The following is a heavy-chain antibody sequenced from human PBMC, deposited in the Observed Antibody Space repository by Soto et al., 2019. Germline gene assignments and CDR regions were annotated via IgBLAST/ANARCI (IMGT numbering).Heavy chain of an antibody. V-gene: IGHV1-69*12. CDR2: IIPIFGTA. Sequence: QVQLVQSGAEVKKPGSSVKVSCKASGGTFSSYAISWVRQAPGQGLEWMGGIIPIFGTANYAQKFQGRVTITAGESTSTAYMELSSLRYEGTAVYYCASIGSCSNYYYFYYGMDVWGQGTTVTVSS. CDR3: ASIGSCSNYYYFYYGMDV. CDR1: GGTFSSYA. D-gene: IGHD3-10*01. J-gene: IGHJ6*02.